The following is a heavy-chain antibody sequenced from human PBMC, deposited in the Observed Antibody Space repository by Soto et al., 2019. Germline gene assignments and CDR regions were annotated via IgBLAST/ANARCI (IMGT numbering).Heavy chain of an antibody. D-gene: IGHD2-2*01. V-gene: IGHV4-59*01. J-gene: IGHJ5*02. CDR2: IYYSGST. CDR3: AREASYCSSTSCPTGFDP. CDR1: GFSIGSYY. Sequence: SETLSLTCTFSGFSIGSYYWSWIRQPPGKGLEWIGYIYYSGSTNYNPSLKSRVTISVDTSKNQFSLKLSSVTAADTAVYYCAREASYCSSTSCPTGFDPWGQGTLVTVSS.